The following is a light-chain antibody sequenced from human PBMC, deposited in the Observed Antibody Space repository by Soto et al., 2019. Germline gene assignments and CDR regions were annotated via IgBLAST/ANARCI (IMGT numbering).Light chain of an antibody. CDR2: EVT. V-gene: IGLV2-8*01. CDR3: GSYAGRASWV. Sequence: QSALTQPPSASGSLGQSVTITCTGTSSDIGGYNYVAWYQQHPGKAPKFLIYEVTERPSGVPDRFSGSKSGNTASLTVSGLQAEDEAYYYCGSYAGRASWVFGGGTKLTVL. CDR1: SSDIGGYNY. J-gene: IGLJ3*02.